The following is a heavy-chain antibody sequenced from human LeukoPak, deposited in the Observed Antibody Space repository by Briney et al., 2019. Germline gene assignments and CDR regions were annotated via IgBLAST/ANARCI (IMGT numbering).Heavy chain of an antibody. Sequence: GGSLRLSCAASGFTFSNYAMSWVRQAPGKGLEWVSVISASDGNTYYADSVKGRFTISRDNSKNTLYLQMNSLKTEDTAVYYCTSWTGNLIRGVNAFDIWGQGTMVTVSS. CDR2: ISASDGNT. V-gene: IGHV3-23*01. CDR1: GFTFSNYA. D-gene: IGHD3-10*01. CDR3: TSWTGNLIRGVNAFDI. J-gene: IGHJ3*02.